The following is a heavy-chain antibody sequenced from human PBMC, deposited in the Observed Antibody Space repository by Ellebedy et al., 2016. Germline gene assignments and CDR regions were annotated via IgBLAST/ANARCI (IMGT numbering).Heavy chain of an antibody. CDR2: IGSDGNTQ. J-gene: IGHJ4*02. CDR3: VKPRYDGTGTPFDD. V-gene: IGHV3-30*02. CDR1: GLTFRSYD. D-gene: IGHD1-1*01. Sequence: GGSLRLSCEVSGLTFRSYDIHWVRQAPGKGLEWVAIIGSDGNTQVYADSLRGRFRISRDNFRNMVYLQMNALRFDDTAVYFCVKPRYDGTGTPFDDWGPGTRVTVSS.